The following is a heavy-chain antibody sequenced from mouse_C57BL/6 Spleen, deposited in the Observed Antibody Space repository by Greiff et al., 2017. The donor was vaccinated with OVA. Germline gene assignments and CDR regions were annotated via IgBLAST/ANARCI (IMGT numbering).Heavy chain of an antibody. CDR3: TRGELGTGPLAPFDY. Sequence: EVHLVESGEGLVKPGGSLKLSCAASGFTFSSYAMSWVRQTPEKRLEWVAYISSGGDYIYYADTVKGRFTISRDNARNTLYLQMSSLKSEDTAMYYCTRGELGTGPLAPFDYWGQGTTLTVSS. V-gene: IGHV5-9-1*02. J-gene: IGHJ2*01. CDR2: ISSGGDYI. D-gene: IGHD4-1*01. CDR1: GFTFSSYA.